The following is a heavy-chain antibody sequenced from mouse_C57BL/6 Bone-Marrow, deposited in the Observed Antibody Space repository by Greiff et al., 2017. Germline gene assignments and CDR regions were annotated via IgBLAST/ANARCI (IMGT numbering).Heavy chain of an antibody. CDR3: ALGRGFAY. V-gene: IGHV1-61*01. CDR1: GYTFTSYW. J-gene: IGHJ3*01. D-gene: IGHD4-1*01. Sequence: QVQLQQPGAELVRPGSSVKLSCKASGYTFTSYWMAWVKQRPGQGLEWIGNIYPSDSETHYNQKFKDKATLTVDKSSSTAYMQLSSLTSEDSAVYYCALGRGFAYWGQGTLVTVSA. CDR2: IYPSDSET.